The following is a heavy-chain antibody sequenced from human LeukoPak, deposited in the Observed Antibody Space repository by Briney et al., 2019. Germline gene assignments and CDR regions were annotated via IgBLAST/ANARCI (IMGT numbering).Heavy chain of an antibody. CDR3: ARSIAVAGSQPAFDY. V-gene: IGHV4-34*01. D-gene: IGHD6-19*01. CDR1: GGSFSGYY. Sequence: SETLSLTCAVYGGSFSGYYWSWIRQPPGKGLEWIGEVNHSGSTNYNPSLKSRVTISVDTSKNQFSLKLSSVTAADTAVYYCARSIAVAGSQPAFDYWGQGTLVTVSS. J-gene: IGHJ4*02. CDR2: VNHSGST.